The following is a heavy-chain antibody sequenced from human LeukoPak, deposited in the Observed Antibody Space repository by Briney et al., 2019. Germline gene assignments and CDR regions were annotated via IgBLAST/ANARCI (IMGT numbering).Heavy chain of an antibody. Sequence: PSETLSLTCAVSGYSISSGSYYWSWIRQPAGKGLEWIGRIYTSGSTNYNPSLKSRVTISVDTSKNQFSLKLSSVTAADTAVYYCARDGFLEWSDWFDPWGQGTLVTVSS. J-gene: IGHJ5*02. CDR2: IYTSGST. CDR3: ARDGFLEWSDWFDP. CDR1: GYSISSGSYY. D-gene: IGHD3-3*01. V-gene: IGHV4-61*02.